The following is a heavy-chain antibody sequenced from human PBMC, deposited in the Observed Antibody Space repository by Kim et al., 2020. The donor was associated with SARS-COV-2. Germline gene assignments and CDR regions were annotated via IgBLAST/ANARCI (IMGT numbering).Heavy chain of an antibody. CDR2: ISYDGSNK. CDR1: GFTFSSYG. J-gene: IGHJ4*02. Sequence: GGSLRLSCAASGFTFSSYGMHWVRQAPGKGLEWVAVISYDGSNKYYADSVKGRFTISRDNSKNTLYLQMNSLRAEDTAVYYCAKCCGGDWSYWGQGTLVTVSS. CDR3: AKCCGGDWSY. D-gene: IGHD2-21*02. V-gene: IGHV3-30*18.